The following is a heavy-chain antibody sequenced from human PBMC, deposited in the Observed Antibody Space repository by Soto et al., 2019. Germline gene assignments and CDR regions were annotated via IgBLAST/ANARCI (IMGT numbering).Heavy chain of an antibody. CDR1: GFTFSSYA. J-gene: IGHJ4*02. CDR2: ISGSGGST. V-gene: IGHV3-23*01. CDR3: ASASQYQPLTFDY. Sequence: VGSLRLSCAASGFTFSSYAMSWVRQAPGKGLEWVSAISGSGGSTYYADSVKGRFTISRDNSKNTLYLQMNSLRAEDTAVYYCASASQYQPLTFDYWGQGTLVTVSS. D-gene: IGHD2-2*01.